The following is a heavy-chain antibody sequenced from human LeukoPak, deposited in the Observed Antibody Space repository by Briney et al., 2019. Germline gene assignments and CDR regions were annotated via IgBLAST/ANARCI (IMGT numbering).Heavy chain of an antibody. CDR2: IKQDGSEK. V-gene: IGHV3-7*03. CDR1: GFTFSRYW. D-gene: IGHD3-10*01. J-gene: IGHJ6*02. Sequence: PGGSLRLSCAASGFTFSRYWVSWVRQAPGKGLEWVANIKQDGSEKYYVDSVKGRFTISRDNAKSSLYLQMNSLRAEDTAMYYCTSGEGDFSVWGQGATVTVSS. CDR3: TSGEGDFSV.